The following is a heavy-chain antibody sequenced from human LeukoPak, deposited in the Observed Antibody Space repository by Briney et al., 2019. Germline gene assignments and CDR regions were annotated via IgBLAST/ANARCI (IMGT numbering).Heavy chain of an antibody. D-gene: IGHD6-19*01. CDR2: ISAYNGNT. Sequence: ASVKVSCTASGYTFTSYGISWVRQAPGQGLEWTGWISAYNGNTNYAQKLQGRVTMTSDTSTSTAYMELRSLRSDDTAVYYCARAGIAVAGTGGDYWGQGTLVTVSS. J-gene: IGHJ4*02. CDR1: GYTFTSYG. CDR3: ARAGIAVAGTGGDY. V-gene: IGHV1-18*01.